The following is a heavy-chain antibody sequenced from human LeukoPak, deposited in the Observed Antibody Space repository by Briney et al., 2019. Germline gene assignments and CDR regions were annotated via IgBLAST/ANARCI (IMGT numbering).Heavy chain of an antibody. J-gene: IGHJ4*02. CDR2: IHTSGST. CDR1: GGSISSYY. CDR3: ASSISGYGNFDY. Sequence: PSETLSLTCTVSGGSISSYYWSWIRQPAGKGLEWIGRIHTSGSTNYSPSLKGRVTMSVDTSKNQFSLKLSSVTAADTAVYYCASSISGYGNFDYWGQGTLVTVSS. D-gene: IGHD5-12*01. V-gene: IGHV4-4*07.